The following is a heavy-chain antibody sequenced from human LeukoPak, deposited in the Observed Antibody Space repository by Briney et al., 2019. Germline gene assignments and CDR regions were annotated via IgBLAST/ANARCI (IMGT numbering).Heavy chain of an antibody. Sequence: GESLKISCKGSGYSFTSYWIGWVRQMPGKGLEWMGIIYPGDSDTRYSPSFQGQVTISADKSISTAYLQWSSLKASDTAMYYCAIDTNNYYGSWSFDYWGQGTLVTVSS. D-gene: IGHD3-10*01. CDR3: AIDTNNYYGSWSFDY. J-gene: IGHJ4*02. V-gene: IGHV5-51*01. CDR1: GYSFTSYW. CDR2: IYPGDSDT.